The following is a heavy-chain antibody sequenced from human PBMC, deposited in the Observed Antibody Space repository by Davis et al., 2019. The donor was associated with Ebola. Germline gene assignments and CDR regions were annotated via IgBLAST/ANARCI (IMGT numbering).Heavy chain of an antibody. Sequence: PGGSLRLSCAASGFTFSGSAMHWVRQASGKGLEWVGRIRSKANSYATAYAASVKGRFTISRDDSKNTAYLQMNSLKTEDTAVYYCTTDSYSSSWYTGTLYYYYYGMDVWGQGTTVTVSS. CDR1: GFTFSGSA. V-gene: IGHV3-73*01. CDR2: IRSKANSYAT. J-gene: IGHJ6*02. D-gene: IGHD6-13*01. CDR3: TTDSYSSSWYTGTLYYYYYGMDV.